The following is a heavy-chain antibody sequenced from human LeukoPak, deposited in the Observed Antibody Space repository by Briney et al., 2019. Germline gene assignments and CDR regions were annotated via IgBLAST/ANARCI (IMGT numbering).Heavy chain of an antibody. D-gene: IGHD6-13*01. CDR3: ARDSSSWYYWFDP. J-gene: IGHJ5*02. CDR1: GYTFTGYY. Sequence: GASVKVSCKASGYTFTGYYMHWVRQAPGQGLEWMGWINPNSGGTNYAQKFQGRVTMTRDTSISTAYMELSRLRSDDTAVYYCARDSSSWYYWFDPWGQGTLVTVSS. V-gene: IGHV1-2*02. CDR2: INPNSGGT.